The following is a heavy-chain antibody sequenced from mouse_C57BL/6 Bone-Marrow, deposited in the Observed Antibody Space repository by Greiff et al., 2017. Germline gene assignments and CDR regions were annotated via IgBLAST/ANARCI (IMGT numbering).Heavy chain of an antibody. CDR3: ARWEGYYWYVDV. V-gene: IGHV1-64*01. CDR1: GYTFTSYW. D-gene: IGHD2-2*01. Sequence: QVQLQQPGAELVKPGASVKLSCKASGYTFTSYWMHWVKQRPGQGLEWIGMIHPNSGSTNYNEKFKSKATLTVDKSSSTAYMQLSSLTSEDAAVYYCARWEGYYWYVDVWGTGTTGTVSS. J-gene: IGHJ1*03. CDR2: IHPNSGST.